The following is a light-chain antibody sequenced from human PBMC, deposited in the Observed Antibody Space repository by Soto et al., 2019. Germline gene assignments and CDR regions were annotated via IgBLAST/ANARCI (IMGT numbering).Light chain of an antibody. J-gene: IGLJ1*01. CDR1: SSNIGSNT. Sequence: QAVVTQPPSASGTPGQRVTISCSGGSSNIGSNTVNWYQQLPGTAPKLLIYSNNQRPSGVPDRFSGSKSGTSASLAISGLQSEDEADYYCAAWDDSLNGDVFGTGTKLTVL. V-gene: IGLV1-44*01. CDR3: AAWDDSLNGDV. CDR2: SNN.